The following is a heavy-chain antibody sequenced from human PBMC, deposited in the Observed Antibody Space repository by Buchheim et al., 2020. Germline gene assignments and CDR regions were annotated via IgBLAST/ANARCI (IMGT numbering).Heavy chain of an antibody. D-gene: IGHD3-10*01. CDR3: ARQITMVRGLTVNDYYYMDV. Sequence: QVQLQESGPGLVKPSQTLSLTCTVSGGSISSGGYYWSWIRQPPGKGLEWIGSIYYGGSTYYNPSLKSRVTISVDTSKNQFSLKLSSVTAADTAVYYCARQITMVRGLTVNDYYYMDVWGKGTT. V-gene: IGHV4-39*01. J-gene: IGHJ6*03. CDR1: GGSISSGGYY. CDR2: IYYGGST.